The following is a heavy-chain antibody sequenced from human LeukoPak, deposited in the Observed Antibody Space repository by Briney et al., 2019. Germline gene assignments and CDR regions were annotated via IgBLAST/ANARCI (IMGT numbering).Heavy chain of an antibody. CDR3: ARGIASQAGDVDTAALMY. CDR2: INHSGST. D-gene: IGHD5-18*01. J-gene: IGHJ4*02. V-gene: IGHV4-34*01. Sequence: SETLSLTCAVYGGSFSGYYWSWIRQPPGKGLEWIGEINHSGSTNYNPSLKSRVTISVDTSKNQFSLKLSSVTAADTAVYYCARGIASQAGDVDTAALMYWGQGTLVTVSS. CDR1: GGSFSGYY.